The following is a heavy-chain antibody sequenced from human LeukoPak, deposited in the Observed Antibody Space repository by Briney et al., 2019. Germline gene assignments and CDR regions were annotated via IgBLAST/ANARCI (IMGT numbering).Heavy chain of an antibody. CDR1: GYTFTNYG. Sequence: ASVKVSCKASGYTFTNYGISWVRQAPGEGLEWMGWISAYNGNTNYAQKLQGRVTMTTDTSTSIAYMELRRLRSDDTAVYYCARDRAGGGSSWFYFDYWGQGTLVTVSS. CDR3: ARDRAGGGSSWFYFDY. D-gene: IGHD6-13*01. J-gene: IGHJ4*02. V-gene: IGHV1-18*01. CDR2: ISAYNGNT.